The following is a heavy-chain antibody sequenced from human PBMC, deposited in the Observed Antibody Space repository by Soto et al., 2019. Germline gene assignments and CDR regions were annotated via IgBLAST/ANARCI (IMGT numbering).Heavy chain of an antibody. CDR2: ISAHNGNT. CDR3: ARGRYGDY. V-gene: IGHV1-18*01. D-gene: IGHD1-1*01. CDR1: GYTFTSYG. Sequence: QVHLVQSGAEVKKPGASVKVSCKASGYTFTSYGITWVRLAPGQGLEWMGWISAHNGNTDYAQKLLGRVIVTRDTSTSTAYMELRSLRSDDTAVYYCARGRYGDYWGQGALVTVSS. J-gene: IGHJ4*02.